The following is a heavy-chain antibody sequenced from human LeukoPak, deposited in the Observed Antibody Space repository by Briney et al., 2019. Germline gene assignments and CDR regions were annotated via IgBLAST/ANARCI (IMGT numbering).Heavy chain of an antibody. CDR1: GFTFSNYK. Sequence: PGGSLRLSCAASGFTFSNYKMHWVRQAPGKGLEWLAVVLYDGSERYYAASVQGRFTISRDNSRNTVFLHMDRLGAEDTAMYYCLRDQYQSGSVSYSSGGFWGPGTLVSVSS. V-gene: IGHV3-30*04. D-gene: IGHD3-10*01. CDR2: VLYDGSER. J-gene: IGHJ4*02. CDR3: LRDQYQSGSVSYSSGGF.